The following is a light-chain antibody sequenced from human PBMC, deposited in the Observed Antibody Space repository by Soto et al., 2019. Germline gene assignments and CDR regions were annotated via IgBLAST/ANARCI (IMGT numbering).Light chain of an antibody. CDR2: QVT. CDR1: SSDVGTRNF. CDR3: SSYTDSTNYV. J-gene: IGLJ1*01. V-gene: IGLV2-14*01. Sequence: QSALTQPASVSGSPGQSITISCTGTSSDVGTRNFVSWYQQHPGKAPKPMIYQVTNRPSGVSNRFSGSKSGNTASLTISGLQAEDEADYYCSSYTDSTNYVFGTGTKVTVL.